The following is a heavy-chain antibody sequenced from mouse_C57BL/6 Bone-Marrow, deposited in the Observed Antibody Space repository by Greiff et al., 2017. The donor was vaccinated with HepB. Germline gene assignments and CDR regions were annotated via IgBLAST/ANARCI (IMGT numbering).Heavy chain of an antibody. V-gene: IGHV1-18*01. Sequence: VQLQQSGPELVKPGASVKIPCKASGYTFTDYNMDWVKQSHGKSLEWIGDINPNNGGTIYNQKFKGKATLTVDKSSSTAYMELRSLTSEDTAVYYCARLVLITTVVATPYWYFDVWGTGTTVTVSS. CDR2: INPNNGGT. D-gene: IGHD1-1*01. CDR3: ARLVLITTVVATPYWYFDV. CDR1: GYTFTDYN. J-gene: IGHJ1*03.